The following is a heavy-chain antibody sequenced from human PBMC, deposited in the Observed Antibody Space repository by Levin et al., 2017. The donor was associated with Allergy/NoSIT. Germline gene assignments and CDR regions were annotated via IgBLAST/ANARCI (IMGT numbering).Heavy chain of an antibody. Sequence: GGSLRLSCAASGFTFDDYAMHWVRQAPGKGLEWVSGISWNSGSIGYADSVKGRFTISRDNAKNSLYLQMNSLRAEDTALYYCAKGPDIVATPAGAFDIWGQGTMVTVSS. CDR2: ISWNSGSI. CDR3: AKGPDIVATPAGAFDI. J-gene: IGHJ3*02. CDR1: GFTFDDYA. V-gene: IGHV3-9*01. D-gene: IGHD5-12*01.